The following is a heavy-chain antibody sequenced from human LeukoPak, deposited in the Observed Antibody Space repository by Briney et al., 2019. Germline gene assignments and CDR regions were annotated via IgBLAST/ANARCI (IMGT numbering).Heavy chain of an antibody. D-gene: IGHD5-12*01. J-gene: IGHJ4*02. Sequence: SETLSLTCTVSGGSISSGDYYWSWIRQPPGKGLEWIGYIHYSGSTYYNPSLKSRVTISVDTSKNQLSLKLSSVTAADTAVYYCARESGYDWNRAYDYWGQGTLVTVSS. CDR1: GGSISSGDYY. V-gene: IGHV4-30-4*02. CDR3: ARESGYDWNRAYDY. CDR2: IHYSGST.